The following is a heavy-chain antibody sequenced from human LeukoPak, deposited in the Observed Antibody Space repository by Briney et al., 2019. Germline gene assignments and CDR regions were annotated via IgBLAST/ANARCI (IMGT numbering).Heavy chain of an antibody. J-gene: IGHJ2*01. CDR2: IYYSGNT. CDR1: GDSISTSNSY. Sequence: SETLSLTCTVSGDSISTSNSYWGWIRQPPGKGLEWIGSIYYSGNTYYNASLKSRVTISVDTSKNQFSLKLSSVTAADTAVYYCARDRGDYVSSPYWYFDLWGRGTLVTVSS. D-gene: IGHD4-17*01. V-gene: IGHV4-39*07. CDR3: ARDRGDYVSSPYWYFDL.